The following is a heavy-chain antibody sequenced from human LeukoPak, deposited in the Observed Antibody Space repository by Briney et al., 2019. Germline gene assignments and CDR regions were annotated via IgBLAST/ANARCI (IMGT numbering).Heavy chain of an antibody. J-gene: IGHJ4*02. CDR1: GGTFSSYA. V-gene: IGHV1-69*04. Sequence: SVKVSCKASGGTFSSYAISWVRQAPGQGLEWMGRIIPILGIANYAQKFQGRVTITADKTTSTAYMELSSLRPEDTAVYYCARDSGVIAAAVYDYWGQGTLVTVSS. D-gene: IGHD6-13*01. CDR3: ARDSGVIAAAVYDY. CDR2: IIPILGIA.